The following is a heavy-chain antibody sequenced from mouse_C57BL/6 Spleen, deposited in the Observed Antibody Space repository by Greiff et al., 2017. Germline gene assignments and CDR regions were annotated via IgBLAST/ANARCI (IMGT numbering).Heavy chain of an antibody. CDR1: GYSITSGYF. CDR3: ARKRRYYYAFDY. Sequence: EVKLQESGPGLVKPSQSLSLSCSVSGYSITSGYFWCWIRQFPGNLLGWVGFISYDGSNNYNTSLKNRISITSDTSKNQIFLKLNSVTTEDTATYYCARKRRYYYAFDYWGQGTTVTVSS. J-gene: IGHJ4*01. V-gene: IGHV3-6*01. CDR2: ISYDGSN.